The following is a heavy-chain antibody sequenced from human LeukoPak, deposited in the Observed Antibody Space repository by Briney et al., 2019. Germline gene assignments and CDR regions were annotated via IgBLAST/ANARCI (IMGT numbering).Heavy chain of an antibody. CDR2: IYYSGST. Sequence: SQTLSLTCTVSGGSISSGGYYWSWIRQHPGKGLEWIGYIYYSGSTYYNPSLKSRVTISVDTSKNQFSLKLSSVTAADTAVYYCARVYGGYSYNWFDPWGQGTLVTVSS. V-gene: IGHV4-31*03. J-gene: IGHJ5*02. D-gene: IGHD4-23*01. CDR3: ARVYGGYSYNWFDP. CDR1: GGSISSGGYY.